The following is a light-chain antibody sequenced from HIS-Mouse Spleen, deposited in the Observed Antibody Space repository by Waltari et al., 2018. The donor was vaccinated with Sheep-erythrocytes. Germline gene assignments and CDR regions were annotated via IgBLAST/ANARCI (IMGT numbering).Light chain of an antibody. CDR1: SSDVGGYNY. J-gene: IGLJ1*01. V-gene: IGLV2-11*01. CDR2: DVS. Sequence: QSALTQPRSVSGSPGQSVTISCTGTSSDVGGYNYVPWSQQPPGKAPKLLLYDVSKRPSGVPDRFSGSKSGNTASLTISGLQAEDEADYYCCSYAGSYNHVFATGTKVTVL. CDR3: CSYAGSYNHV.